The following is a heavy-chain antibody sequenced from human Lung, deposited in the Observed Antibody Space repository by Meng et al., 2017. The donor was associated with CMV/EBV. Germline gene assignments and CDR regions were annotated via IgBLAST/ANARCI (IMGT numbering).Heavy chain of an antibody. J-gene: IGHJ4*02. CDR2: IYYSGTT. V-gene: IGHV4-61*01. CDR1: GGSVSSGSYY. Sequence: SXTXSLXCNVSGGSVSSGSYYWSWIRQPPGKGLEWIGYIYYSGTTKYNPSRKSRVTISVDTSKNQFSLKLSSVTAADTALYYCAREDYSNSWYRWLDYWCQGTLVTVSS. D-gene: IGHD6-13*01. CDR3: AREDYSNSWYRWLDY.